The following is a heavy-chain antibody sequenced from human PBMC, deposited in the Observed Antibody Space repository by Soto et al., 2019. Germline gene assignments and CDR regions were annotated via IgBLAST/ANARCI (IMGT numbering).Heavy chain of an antibody. CDR3: ARQRIVAAGTFVDY. V-gene: IGHV4-39*01. CDR1: GDSINSTSYY. Sequence: SETLSLTCIVSGDSINSTSYYWGWIRQPPGQGLEWIASIYFSGSTYNNPSLKSRLTVSVDTSKSQFSLKLSSVTAADTALYYCARQRIVAAGTFVDYWGQGSLVTVSP. D-gene: IGHD6-13*01. J-gene: IGHJ4*02. CDR2: IYFSGST.